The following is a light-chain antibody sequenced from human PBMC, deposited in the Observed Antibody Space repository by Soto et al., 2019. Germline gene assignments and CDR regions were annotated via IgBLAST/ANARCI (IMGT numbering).Light chain of an antibody. CDR2: AAT. J-gene: IGKJ2*01. V-gene: IGKV1-39*01. CDR1: QSISSY. Sequence: DIQMTQSPSSLSASVGDRVTITCRASQSISSYLNWYQQKPGKAPKLLIYAATSLQSGVTSRSSGSGSGTEFTLTISSLQPEDFATYYCRQSYSTPYTVGQGTKLEIK. CDR3: RQSYSTPYT.